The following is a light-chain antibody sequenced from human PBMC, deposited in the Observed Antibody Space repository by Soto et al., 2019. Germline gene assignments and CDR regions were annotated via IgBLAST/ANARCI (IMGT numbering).Light chain of an antibody. V-gene: IGKV1D-13*01. J-gene: IGKJ4*01. CDR1: QAISTL. Sequence: AIQLTQSPSSLSASVGDRVTITCRASQAISTLFAWYQQKPGRAPKLLIFDASSLETGVPSRFSGSGSGADFTLTISSMQPEDFATYYCQQFYDYPLTFGGGTKVDIK. CDR2: DAS. CDR3: QQFYDYPLT.